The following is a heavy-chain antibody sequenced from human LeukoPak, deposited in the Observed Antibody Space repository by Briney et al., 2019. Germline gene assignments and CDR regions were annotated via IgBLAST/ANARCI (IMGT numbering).Heavy chain of an antibody. Sequence: GGSLRLSCAASGFTFSSYAMRWVRQAPGKGLEWVAVISYDGSNKYYADSVKGRFTISRDNTKKTLYLQMTSLRAEDTAVYYCATPPLVTATTFDYWGQGTLVTVSS. CDR2: ISYDGSNK. J-gene: IGHJ4*02. V-gene: IGHV3-30-3*01. CDR3: ATPPLVTATTFDY. CDR1: GFTFSSYA. D-gene: IGHD2-21*02.